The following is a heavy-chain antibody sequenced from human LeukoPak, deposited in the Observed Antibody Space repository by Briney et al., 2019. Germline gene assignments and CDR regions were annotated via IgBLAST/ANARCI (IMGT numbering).Heavy chain of an antibody. Sequence: GGSLRLSCAASGFTFSTYAMTWVRQAPGKGLEWVSGISGSGGSTYYADSVKGRFTISRDNSKNTLYLQMNSLRAEDTAVYYCAKLRDSTTWYWFDPWGQGTLVTVSS. CDR1: GFTFSTYA. V-gene: IGHV3-23*01. CDR3: AKLRDSTTWYWFDP. CDR2: ISGSGGST. J-gene: IGHJ5*02. D-gene: IGHD6-13*01.